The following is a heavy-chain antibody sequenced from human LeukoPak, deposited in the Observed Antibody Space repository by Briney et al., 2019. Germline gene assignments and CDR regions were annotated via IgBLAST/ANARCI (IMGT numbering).Heavy chain of an antibody. J-gene: IGHJ6*03. V-gene: IGHV1-8*03. CDR1: GYTFISYG. Sequence: VASVKVSCKASGYTFISYGITWVRQATGQGLEWMGWMNPNSGNTGYAQKFQGRVTITRNTSISTAYMELNSLRSEDTAVYYCARGLRRASNSPGMGGEDYYYYYMDVWGKGTTVTVSS. CDR2: MNPNSGNT. CDR3: ARGLRRASNSPGMGGEDYYYYYMDV. D-gene: IGHD3-16*01.